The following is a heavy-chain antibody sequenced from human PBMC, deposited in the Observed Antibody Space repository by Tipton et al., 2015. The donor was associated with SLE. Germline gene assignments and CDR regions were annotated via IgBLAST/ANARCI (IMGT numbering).Heavy chain of an antibody. D-gene: IGHD6-13*01. J-gene: IGHJ6*03. CDR3: ARGIAAAGTPYYYYYMDV. Sequence: TLSLTCTVSGGSISSSSYYWGWIRQPPGKGLEWIGEINHSGSTNYNPSLKSRVTISVDTSKNQFSLKLSSVTAADTAVYYCARGIAAAGTPYYYYYMDVWGKGTTVTVSS. CDR1: GGSISSSSYY. V-gene: IGHV4-39*07. CDR2: INHSGST.